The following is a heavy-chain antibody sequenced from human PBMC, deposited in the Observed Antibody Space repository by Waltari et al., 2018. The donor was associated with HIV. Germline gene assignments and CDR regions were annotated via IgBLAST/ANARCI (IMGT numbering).Heavy chain of an antibody. CDR1: GFTFTSSA. J-gene: IGHJ3*02. D-gene: IGHD3-22*01. V-gene: IGHV1-58*01. CDR2: IVVGSGNT. CDR3: AAAPYDSSGLDAFDI. Sequence: QMQLVQSGPEVKKPGTSVKVSCKASGFTFTSSAVQWVRQARGQRLEWIGWIVVGSGNTNYAQNVQERVTITRDMSTSTAYMELSSLRSEDTAVYYCAAAPYDSSGLDAFDIWGQGTMVTVSS.